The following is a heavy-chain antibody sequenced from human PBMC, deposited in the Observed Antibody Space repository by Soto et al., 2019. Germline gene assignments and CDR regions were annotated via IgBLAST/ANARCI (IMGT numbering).Heavy chain of an antibody. J-gene: IGHJ6*02. CDR3: ARDADYGGSRGGMDV. Sequence: QVHLEESGPGLVKPSETLSLICSVSGGSLNNADYFWSWIRHHPENGLEWIGYIYYSGSTRYNPSFKTRATRSIDTSKNQFSLRLNSVTVADTAVYFCARDADYGGSRGGMDVWGRGTTVTVSS. CDR1: GGSLNNADYF. CDR2: IYYSGST. D-gene: IGHD4-17*01. V-gene: IGHV4-31*03.